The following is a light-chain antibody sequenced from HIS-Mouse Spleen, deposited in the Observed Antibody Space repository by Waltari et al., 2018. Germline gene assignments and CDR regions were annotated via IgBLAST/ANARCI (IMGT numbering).Light chain of an antibody. CDR2: EGS. Sequence: QSALTQPASVSGSPGQSITISCTGTSSAVGSYNLVPWYQQHPGKAPKLMIYEGSKRPSGVSNRFSGSKSGNTASLTISGLQAEDEADYYCCSYAGSSTEFGGGTKLTVL. V-gene: IGLV2-23*01. CDR1: SSAVGSYNL. CDR3: CSYAGSSTE. J-gene: IGLJ3*02.